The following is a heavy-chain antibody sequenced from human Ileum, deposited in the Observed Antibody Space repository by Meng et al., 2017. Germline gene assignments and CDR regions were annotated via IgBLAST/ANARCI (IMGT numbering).Heavy chain of an antibody. J-gene: IGHJ4*02. CDR3: ATSGGGFDY. CDR2: INTNTGNP. V-gene: IGHV7-4-1*02. D-gene: IGHD1-26*01. Sequence: QVQLGQSGSELKKPGASVKVSCKASRTTFTNYDINWVRQAPGQGLEWMGWINTNTGNPTYAQGLTGRFVFSLDTSVNTAHLQISTLTAEDTAVYYCATSGGGFDYWGQGALVTVSS. CDR1: RTTFTNYD.